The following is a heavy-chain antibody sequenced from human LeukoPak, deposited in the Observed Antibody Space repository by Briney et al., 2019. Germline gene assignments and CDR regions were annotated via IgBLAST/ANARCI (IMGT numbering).Heavy chain of an antibody. CDR1: GGSISSSTYY. D-gene: IGHD5-18*01. J-gene: IGHJ4*02. Sequence: SETLSLICTVSGGSISSSTYYWAWIRQPPGKGLEWVGNIFYSGSTYYNPSLKSRVTISVDTSKNQFSLQVNFVTAADTAVYYCARDPQYSLDYWGQGILVTVSS. V-gene: IGHV4-39*07. CDR2: IFYSGST. CDR3: ARDPQYSLDY.